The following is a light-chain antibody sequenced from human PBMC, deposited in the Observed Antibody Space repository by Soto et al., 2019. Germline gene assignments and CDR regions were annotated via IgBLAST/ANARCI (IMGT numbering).Light chain of an antibody. Sequence: DIQLTQSPSFLSSSVRDRVTLTCRASQDISTYLAWYQQKPGKAPKLLIYGASTLQSGVPSRFRGSGSGTDFTLTITSLQPEDFATYFCQQLNTFPHTFGQGTKLEI. V-gene: IGKV1-9*01. J-gene: IGKJ2*01. CDR2: GAS. CDR1: QDISTY. CDR3: QQLNTFPHT.